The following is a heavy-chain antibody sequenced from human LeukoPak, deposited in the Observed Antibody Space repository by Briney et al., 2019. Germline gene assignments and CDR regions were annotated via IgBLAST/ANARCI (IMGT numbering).Heavy chain of an antibody. V-gene: IGHV1-8*01. CDR1: GYTFTSYD. Sequence: ASVKVSCKASGYTFTSYDINWVRQATGQGLEWMGWMNPNSGNTGYAQKFQGRVTMTRNTSISTAYTGLSSLRSEDTAVYYCASGKVQDTAMVYDAFDIWGQGTMVTVSS. CDR3: ASGKVQDTAMVYDAFDI. J-gene: IGHJ3*02. CDR2: MNPNSGNT. D-gene: IGHD5-18*01.